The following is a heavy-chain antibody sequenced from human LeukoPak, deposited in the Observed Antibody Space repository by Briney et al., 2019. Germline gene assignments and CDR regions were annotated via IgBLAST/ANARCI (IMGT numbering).Heavy chain of an antibody. CDR2: IYYSGST. CDR3: ARGSGRYYYYMDV. Sequence: PSGTLSLTCTVSGGSISSSSYYWGWIRQPPGKGLEWIGSIYYSGSTYYNPSLKSRVTISVDTSKNQFSLKLSSVTAADTAVYYCARGSGRYYYYMDVWGKGTTVTVSS. CDR1: GGSISSSSYY. J-gene: IGHJ6*03. V-gene: IGHV4-39*07. D-gene: IGHD2-15*01.